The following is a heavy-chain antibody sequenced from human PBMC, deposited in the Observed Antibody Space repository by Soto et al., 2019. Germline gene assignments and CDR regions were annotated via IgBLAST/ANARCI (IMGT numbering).Heavy chain of an antibody. J-gene: IGHJ6*02. CDR2: ISYDGSNK. CDR1: GFTFSSYG. V-gene: IGHV3-30*18. CDR3: ANDPGYYGMDV. Sequence: HPGGSLRLSCAASGFTFSSYGMHWVRQAPGKGLEWVAVISYDGSNKYYADSVKGRFTISRDNSKNTLYLQMNSLRAEDTAVYYCANDPGYYGMDVWGQGTTVTVSS.